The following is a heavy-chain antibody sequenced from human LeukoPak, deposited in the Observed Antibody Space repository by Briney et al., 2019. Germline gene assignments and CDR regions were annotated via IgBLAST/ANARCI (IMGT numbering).Heavy chain of an antibody. Sequence: GGSLRLSCAASGFTSSDYAMTWVRQVPGEGLDWVSAITGGGIGTYYADSVKGRFTISRDNSKNTLHLQMNSLRAEDTAVYYCARDGRQWVPLNWFDPWGQGTLVIVSS. CDR3: ARDGRQWVPLNWFDP. V-gene: IGHV3-23*01. CDR2: ITGGGIGT. CDR1: GFTSSDYA. D-gene: IGHD6-19*01. J-gene: IGHJ5*02.